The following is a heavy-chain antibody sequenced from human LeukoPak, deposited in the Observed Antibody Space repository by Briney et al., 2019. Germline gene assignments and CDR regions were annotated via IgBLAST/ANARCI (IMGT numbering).Heavy chain of an antibody. J-gene: IGHJ6*02. D-gene: IGHD1-26*01. V-gene: IGHV4-39*07. Sequence: PSETLSLTCAVSGDSINSRSYYWAWIRQPPGKGLEWIGSIYHSESTYYNPSLKSRVTISLDTSKNQFSLRLSSLTAADTAVYYCATGRGGSNYAYYYGMDVWGQGTTVTVSS. CDR2: IYHSEST. CDR1: GDSINSRSYY. CDR3: ATGRGGSNYAYYYGMDV.